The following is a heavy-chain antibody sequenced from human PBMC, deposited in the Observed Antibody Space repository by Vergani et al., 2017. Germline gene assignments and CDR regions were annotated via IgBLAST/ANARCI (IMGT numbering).Heavy chain of an antibody. CDR3: ARECSSSSAVYYYYYYYMDF. V-gene: IGHV3-7*01. D-gene: IGHD6-6*01. Sequence: EVQLVESGGGLVQPGGSLRLSCAASGFTFSNYWMSWVRQAPGKGLEWVANIKQDGSEKYYVDSVKGRFTISRDNAKNSLYLQMNSLRAEDTAVYYCARECSSSSAVYYYYYYYMDFWGKGTPVTVSS. CDR1: GFTFSNYW. CDR2: IKQDGSEK. J-gene: IGHJ6*03.